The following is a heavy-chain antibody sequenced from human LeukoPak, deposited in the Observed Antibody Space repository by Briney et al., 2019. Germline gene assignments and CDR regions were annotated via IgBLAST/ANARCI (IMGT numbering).Heavy chain of an antibody. CDR2: IRSDGSNT. Sequence: PGGSLRLSCAASGFTFSNYGMHWVRQAPDKGLEWVTFIRSDGSNTYYADSVKGRFTISRDNSKNTLYLQMNSLRAEDTAIYYCVKDSSGTFDNWGQGTLVTVSS. J-gene: IGHJ4*02. CDR3: VKDSSGTFDN. CDR1: GFTFSNYG. D-gene: IGHD6-25*01. V-gene: IGHV3-30*02.